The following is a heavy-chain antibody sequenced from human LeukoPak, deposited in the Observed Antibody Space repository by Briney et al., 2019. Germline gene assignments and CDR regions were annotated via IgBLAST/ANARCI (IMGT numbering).Heavy chain of an antibody. D-gene: IGHD6-6*01. CDR1: GGSISSGSYY. CDR3: ARDLRIAARQYYFDY. J-gene: IGHJ4*02. CDR2: IYTSGST. V-gene: IGHV4-61*02. Sequence: SETLSLTCTVSGGSISSGSYYWSWIRQPAGKGLEWIGRIYTSGSTNYNPSLKSRVTISVDTSKNQFSLKLSSVTAADTAVYYCARDLRIAARQYYFDYWGQGTLVTVSS.